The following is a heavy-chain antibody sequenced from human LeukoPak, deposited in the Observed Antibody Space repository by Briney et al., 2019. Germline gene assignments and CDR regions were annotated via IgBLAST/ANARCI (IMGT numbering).Heavy chain of an antibody. CDR1: GFSLSTSGMC. D-gene: IGHD1-26*01. Sequence: RESGPALVKPTQTLTLTCTFSGFSLSTSGMCVSWIRQPPGKALEWLARIDWDDDKYYSTSLKTRLTISKDTSKNQVVLRMTNMDPVDTATYYCARIRRYSGMYGMDVWGQGTTVTVSS. V-gene: IGHV2-70*11. J-gene: IGHJ6*02. CDR2: IDWDDDK. CDR3: ARIRRYSGMYGMDV.